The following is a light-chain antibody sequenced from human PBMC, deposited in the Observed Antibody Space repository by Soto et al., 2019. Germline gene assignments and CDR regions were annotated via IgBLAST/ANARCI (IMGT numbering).Light chain of an antibody. CDR1: QSVGSN. CDR2: ASS. Sequence: EIVLTQSPATLSVSPGERATLSCRASQSVGSNFAWYQQKPGQAPRLLIFASSTRATGVPARFSGSGSGTEFTLTISSLQSEDFAVYYCQQSGDWPLTFGGGAKVEIE. V-gene: IGKV3-15*01. J-gene: IGKJ4*01. CDR3: QQSGDWPLT.